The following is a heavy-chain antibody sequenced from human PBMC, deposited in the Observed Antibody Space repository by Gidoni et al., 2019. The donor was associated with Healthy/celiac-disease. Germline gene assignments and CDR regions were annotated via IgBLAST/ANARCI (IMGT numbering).Heavy chain of an antibody. CDR2: IYYRGST. CDR1: GGSISSSSYY. V-gene: IGHV4-39*01. Sequence: QLQLQESGPGLVKPSETLSLTCTVSGGSISSSSYYWGWIRQPPGKGLEWIGSIYYRGSTYYNPSLKSRGTISVDTSKNQFSLKLSSVTAADTAVYYCARLPYDILTGYYEAGLDYWGQGTLVTVSS. CDR3: ARLPYDILTGYYEAGLDY. J-gene: IGHJ4*02. D-gene: IGHD3-9*01.